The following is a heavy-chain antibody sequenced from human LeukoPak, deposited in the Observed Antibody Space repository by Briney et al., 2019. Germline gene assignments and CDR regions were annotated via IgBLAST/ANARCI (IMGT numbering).Heavy chain of an antibody. D-gene: IGHD3-22*01. J-gene: IGHJ4*02. Sequence: PGGSLRLSCAASGFTFSSYSMNWVRQAPGKGLEWVSSISSSSSYIYYADSVKGRFTISRDNAKYSLYLQMNSLRAEDTAVYYCARNPYYYDGSGHFDYWGQGTLVTVSS. V-gene: IGHV3-21*01. CDR2: ISSSSSYI. CDR1: GFTFSSYS. CDR3: ARNPYYYDGSGHFDY.